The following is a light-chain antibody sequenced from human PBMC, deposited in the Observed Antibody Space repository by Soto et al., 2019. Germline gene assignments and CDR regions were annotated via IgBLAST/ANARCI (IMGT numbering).Light chain of an antibody. V-gene: IGLV1-40*01. CDR2: DNG. J-gene: IGLJ2*01. Sequence: QSVLTQPPSVSGAPGQRVTISCTGSSSNIGAGYDVHWYQELPGTAPKLLIYDNGNRPSGVPDRFSGSKSGNSASLAITGLHVEHDADYYCQSDDSLNGHVVFGAGTKLTVL. CDR3: QSDDSLNGHVV. CDR1: SSNIGAGYD.